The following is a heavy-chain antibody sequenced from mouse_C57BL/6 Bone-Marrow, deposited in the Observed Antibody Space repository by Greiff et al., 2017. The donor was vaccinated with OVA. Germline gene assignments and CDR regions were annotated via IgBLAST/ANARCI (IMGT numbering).Heavy chain of an antibody. Sequence: QVQLQQPGAELVMPGASVKLSCKASGYTFTSYWMHWVKQRPGQGLEWIGEIDPSDSYTNYNQKFKGKSTLTVDKSSSTAYMQLSSLTSEDSAVYYCARGGGYCDYWGQGTTLTVSS. V-gene: IGHV1-69*01. CDR1: GYTFTSYW. CDR2: IDPSDSYT. CDR3: ARGGGYCDY. J-gene: IGHJ2*01.